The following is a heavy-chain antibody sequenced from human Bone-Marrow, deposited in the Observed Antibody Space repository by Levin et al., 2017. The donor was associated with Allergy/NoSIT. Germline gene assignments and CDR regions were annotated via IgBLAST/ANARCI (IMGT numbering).Heavy chain of an antibody. Sequence: SETLSPTCSVSGGSISSGGYYWSWIRQHPGKGLEWIGSIYYSGRTYYNPSLKSRVSISVDTSKNQIALKLTSVTGADTAVYYCAEDGNDYGLDPFDTWGQGTMVTVSA. CDR3: AEDGNDYGLDPFDT. J-gene: IGHJ3*02. V-gene: IGHV4-31*03. CDR2: IYYSGRT. D-gene: IGHD4-17*01. CDR1: GGSISSGGYY.